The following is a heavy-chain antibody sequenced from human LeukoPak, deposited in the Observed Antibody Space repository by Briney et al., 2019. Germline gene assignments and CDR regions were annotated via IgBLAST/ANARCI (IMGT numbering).Heavy chain of an antibody. V-gene: IGHV3-30*02. CDR1: GFTFSSYS. Sequence: GGSLRLSCAASGFTFSSYSMSWVRQAPGKGLEWVAFIRYDGSNKYYADSVKGRFTISRDNSKNTLYLQMNSLRAEDTAVYYCAKIYPPDLASFDYYDSSGYPYYFDYWGQGTLVTVSP. J-gene: IGHJ4*02. D-gene: IGHD3-22*01. CDR2: IRYDGSNK. CDR3: AKIYPPDLASFDYYDSSGYPYYFDY.